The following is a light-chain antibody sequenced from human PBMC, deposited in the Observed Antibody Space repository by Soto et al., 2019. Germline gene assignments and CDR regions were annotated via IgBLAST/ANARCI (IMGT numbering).Light chain of an antibody. J-gene: IGLJ2*01. V-gene: IGLV2-14*01. Sequence: QSALTQPASVSGSPGQSITISCTGTSSDIGNYDFVSWYQQVPGTAPKAMIYEVSSRPSGVSNRFSGSKSGNTASRTISGLQAEDEAYYYCSSYTTSTSFILFGGGTQLTVL. CDR1: SSDIGNYDF. CDR3: SSYTTSTSFIL. CDR2: EVS.